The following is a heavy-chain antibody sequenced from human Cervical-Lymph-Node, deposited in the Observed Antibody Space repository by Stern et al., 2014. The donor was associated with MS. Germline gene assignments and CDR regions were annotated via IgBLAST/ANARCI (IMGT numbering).Heavy chain of an antibody. Sequence: VQLVESGTEVKKPGSSVKVSCKASGDTFISYAITWVRQAPGHGLEWMGDIVPIFGTPNYAQKFQGRVTISADRSTSTAYMEVHSLTSEDTAVYYCAGPRLAFWVQGTQVIVSS. V-gene: IGHV1-69*06. CDR2: IVPIFGTP. CDR1: GDTFISYA. CDR3: AGPRLAF. J-gene: IGHJ4*02.